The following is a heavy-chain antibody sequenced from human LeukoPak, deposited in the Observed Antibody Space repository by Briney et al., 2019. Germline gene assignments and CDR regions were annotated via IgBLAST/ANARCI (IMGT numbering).Heavy chain of an antibody. D-gene: IGHD3-22*01. CDR2: ISWDGGST. J-gene: IGHJ4*02. CDR3: AKGSDRPSSGYYLGELDY. V-gene: IGHV3-43*01. CDR1: GFTFYDYT. Sequence: GGSLRLSCAASGFTFYDYTMHWVRQAPGKGLEWGSLISWDGGSTYYADSVKGRFTISRDNSKNSLYLQMNSLRTEDTALYYCAKGSDRPSSGYYLGELDYWGQGTLVTVSS.